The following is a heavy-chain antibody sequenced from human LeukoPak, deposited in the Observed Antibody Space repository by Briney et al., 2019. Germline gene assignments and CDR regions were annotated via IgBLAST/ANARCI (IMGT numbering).Heavy chain of an antibody. J-gene: IGHJ6*02. V-gene: IGHV4-61*02. D-gene: IGHD3-3*01. CDR2: IYTSGST. Sequence: SETLSLTCTVSGGSISSGSYYWRWIRQPAGKGLEWIGRIYTSGSTNYNPSLKSRVTISVDTSKNQFSLKLSSVTAADTAVYYWARGYYDFWSGSALYYYGMDVWGQGTTVTVSS. CDR1: GGSISSGSYY. CDR3: ARGYYDFWSGSALYYYGMDV.